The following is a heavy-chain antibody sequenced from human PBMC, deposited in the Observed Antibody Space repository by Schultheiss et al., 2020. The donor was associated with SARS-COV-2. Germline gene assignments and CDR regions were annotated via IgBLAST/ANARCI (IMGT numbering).Heavy chain of an antibody. V-gene: IGHV1-69*13. CDR2: INPNSGNT. D-gene: IGHD2-15*01. CDR1: GGTFSSYA. Sequence: VKVSCKASGGTFSSYAISWVRQAPGQGLEWMGWINPNSGNTGYAQKFQGRVTITADESTSTAYMELSSLRSDDTALYYCAGPGHSRAFCSGGSCYSGWFDPWGQGTLVTVSS. CDR3: AGPGHSRAFCSGGSCYSGWFDP. J-gene: IGHJ5*02.